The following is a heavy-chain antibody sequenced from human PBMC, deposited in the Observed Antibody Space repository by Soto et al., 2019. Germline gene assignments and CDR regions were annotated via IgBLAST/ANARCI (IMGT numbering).Heavy chain of an antibody. CDR1: GFTFSSYA. CDR2: ISGSGGST. CDR3: AKDLITIFGVVTLPGYYGMDV. Sequence: PGGSLRLSCAASGFTFSSYAMSWVRQAPGKGLEWVSAISGSGGSTYYADSVKGRFTISRDNSKNTLYLQMNSLRAEDTAVYYCAKDLITIFGVVTLPGYYGMDVWGQGTTVTVSS. D-gene: IGHD3-3*01. J-gene: IGHJ6*02. V-gene: IGHV3-23*01.